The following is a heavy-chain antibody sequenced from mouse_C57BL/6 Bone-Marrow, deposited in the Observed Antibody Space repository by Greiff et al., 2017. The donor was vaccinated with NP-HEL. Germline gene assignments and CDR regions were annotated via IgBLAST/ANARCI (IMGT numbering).Heavy chain of an antibody. CDR1: GYAFSSSW. V-gene: IGHV1-82*01. Sequence: QVQLQQSGPELVKPGASVKISCKASGYAFSSSWMNWVKQRPGKGLEWIGRIYPGDGDTNYNGKFKGKATLTADKSSSTAYMQLSSLTSEDSAVSFCARGYYGSSIFDYWGQGTTLTVSS. CDR3: ARGYYGSSIFDY. J-gene: IGHJ2*01. D-gene: IGHD1-1*01. CDR2: IYPGDGDT.